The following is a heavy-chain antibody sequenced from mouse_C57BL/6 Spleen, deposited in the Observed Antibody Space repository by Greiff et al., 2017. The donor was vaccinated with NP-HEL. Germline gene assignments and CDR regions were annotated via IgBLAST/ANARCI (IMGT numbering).Heavy chain of an antibody. CDR3: ARRKLGRGYAMDY. V-gene: IGHV1-18*01. CDR1: GYTFTDYN. Sequence: EVQLQQSGPELVKPGASVKIPCKASGYTFTDYNMDWVKQSHGKSLEWIGDINPNNGGTIYNQKFKGKATLTVDKSSSTAYMELRSLTSEDTAVYYWARRKLGRGYAMDYLGQGTSFTVSS. J-gene: IGHJ4*01. CDR2: INPNNGGT. D-gene: IGHD4-1*01.